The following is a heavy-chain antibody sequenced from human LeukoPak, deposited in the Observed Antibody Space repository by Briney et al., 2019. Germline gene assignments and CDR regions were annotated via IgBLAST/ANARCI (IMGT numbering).Heavy chain of an antibody. Sequence: KPSETLALTYSFPGCYLRSYNCTWVRQPPGKGLEWIGYIYYSGSTNYNPSLKSRVTISVDTSKNQFSLKLSSVTEADTAEYYCAIERDGMYVGGQGTTVTVSS. J-gene: IGHJ6*02. CDR3: AIERDGMYV. CDR2: IYYSGST. CDR1: GCYLRSYN. V-gene: IGHV4-59*01.